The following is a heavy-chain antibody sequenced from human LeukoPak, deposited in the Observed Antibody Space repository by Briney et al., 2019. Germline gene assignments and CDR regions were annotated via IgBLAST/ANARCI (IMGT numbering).Heavy chain of an antibody. CDR3: AKDAVRGSGRINWFDS. CDR2: ITGVGGTP. D-gene: IGHD3-10*01. CDR1: GFTFGSYA. J-gene: IGHJ5*01. V-gene: IGHV3-23*01. Sequence: GGSLRLSCATSGFTFGSYAMTWVRQAPGKGLEWVSGITGVGGTPYYADSVKGRFTISRDNSKNTLYLQMNSLRGEDTAAYYCAKDAVRGSGRINWFDSWGQGTLVTVSS.